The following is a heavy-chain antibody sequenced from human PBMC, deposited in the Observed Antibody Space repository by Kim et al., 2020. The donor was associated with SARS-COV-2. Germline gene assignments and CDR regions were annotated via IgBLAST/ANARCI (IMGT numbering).Heavy chain of an antibody. CDR2: INHSGST. CDR1: GGSFSGYY. Sequence: SETLSLTCAVYGGSFSGYYWSWIRQPPGKGLEWIGEINHSGSTNYNPSLKSRVTISVDTSKNQFSLKLSSVTAADTAVYYCASTPLLWFGELLPYYFDYWGQGTLVTVSS. J-gene: IGHJ4*02. V-gene: IGHV4-34*01. D-gene: IGHD3-10*01. CDR3: ASTPLLWFGELLPYYFDY.